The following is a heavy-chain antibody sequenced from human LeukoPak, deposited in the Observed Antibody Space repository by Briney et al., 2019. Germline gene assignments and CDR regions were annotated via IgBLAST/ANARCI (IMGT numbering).Heavy chain of an antibody. Sequence: SETLSLTCTVSGGSISSSSYYWGWIRQPPGKGREGSGSIYYSGSTYYNPSLKSRVTISVDTSKNQFSLNLSPVTAADTAVYYCARQNPDDFWSGYYLYWFDPWGQGTLVTVSS. CDR1: GGSISSSSYY. CDR2: IYYSGST. V-gene: IGHV4-39*01. CDR3: ARQNPDDFWSGYYLYWFDP. J-gene: IGHJ5*02. D-gene: IGHD3-3*01.